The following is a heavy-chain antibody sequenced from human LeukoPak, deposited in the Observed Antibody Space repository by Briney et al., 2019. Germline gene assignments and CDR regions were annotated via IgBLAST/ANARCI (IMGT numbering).Heavy chain of an antibody. CDR1: GGSISSGGYY. V-gene: IGHV4-39*01. D-gene: IGHD1-1*01. CDR3: ATGTGHYYYYYYMDV. Sequence: SETLSLTCTVSGGSISSGGYYWGWIRQPPGKGLEWIGSIYYSGSTYYNPSLKSRVTISVDTSKNQFSLKLSSVTAADTAIYYCATGTGHYYYYYYMDVWGKGTTVTVSS. J-gene: IGHJ6*03. CDR2: IYYSGST.